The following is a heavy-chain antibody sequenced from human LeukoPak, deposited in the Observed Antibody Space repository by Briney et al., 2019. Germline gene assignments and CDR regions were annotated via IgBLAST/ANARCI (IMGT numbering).Heavy chain of an antibody. CDR3: ARDSDAGLRDAFDI. Sequence: SQTLSLTCTVSGSSISSGGYYWSWIRQHPGKGLEWIGYIYYSGSTYYNPSLKSRVTISVDTSKNQFSLKLSSVTAADTAVYYCARDSDAGLRDAFDIWGQGTMVTVSS. CDR2: IYYSGST. D-gene: IGHD4-17*01. CDR1: GSSISSGGYY. J-gene: IGHJ3*02. V-gene: IGHV4-31*03.